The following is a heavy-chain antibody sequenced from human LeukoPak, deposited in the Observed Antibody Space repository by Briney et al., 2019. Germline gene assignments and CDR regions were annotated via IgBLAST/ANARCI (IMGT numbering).Heavy chain of an antibody. V-gene: IGHV3-23*01. D-gene: IGHD3-9*01. J-gene: IGHJ4*01. CDR2: ISGSGGTT. CDR1: GFTFSDYD. Sequence: GSLRLSCAASGFTFSDYDMNWVRQAPGKGLEWVSAISGSGGTTYNADSVKGRFTISRDNSKNTLYLQMNSLRAEDTAVYYCAKASHLTGYYLPIDYWGHGTLVTVSS. CDR3: AKASHLTGYYLPIDY.